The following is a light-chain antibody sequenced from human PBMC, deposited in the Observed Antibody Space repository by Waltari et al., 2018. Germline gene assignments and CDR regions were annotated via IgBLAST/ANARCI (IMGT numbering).Light chain of an antibody. CDR1: QTLLHSNGYNY. Sequence: ISCRSSQTLLHSNGYNYLDWLLQKPGQSPQLLIYLGSNRASGVPDRFSGSGSGTNFTLKISRVEAEDIGVYYCMQPLQTPITFGQGTRLEIK. J-gene: IGKJ5*01. V-gene: IGKV2-28*01. CDR3: MQPLQTPIT. CDR2: LGS.